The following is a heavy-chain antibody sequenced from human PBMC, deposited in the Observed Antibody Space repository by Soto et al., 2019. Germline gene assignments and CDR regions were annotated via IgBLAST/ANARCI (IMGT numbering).Heavy chain of an antibody. CDR2: IYHSGST. J-gene: IGHJ5*02. V-gene: IGHV4-30-2*01. D-gene: IGHD3-3*01. CDR3: ARGYDFWSGYYIPIGWFDP. CDR1: GGSISSGGYS. Sequence: PSETLSLTCAVSGGSISSGGYSWSWIRQPPGKGLEWIGYIYHSGSTYYNPSLKSRVTISVDRSKNQFSLKLSSVTAADTAVYYCARGYDFWSGYYIPIGWFDPWGQGTLVTV.